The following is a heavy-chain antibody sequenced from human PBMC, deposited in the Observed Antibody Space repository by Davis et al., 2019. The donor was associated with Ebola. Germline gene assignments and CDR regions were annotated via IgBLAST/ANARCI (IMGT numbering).Heavy chain of an antibody. J-gene: IGHJ5*02. D-gene: IGHD2-2*01. CDR3: ARGRNSNQLGGWFDP. CDR1: GYTFTSYY. Sequence: ASVKVSCKASGYTFTSYYMHWVRQAPGQGLEWMGIINPSGGSTSYAQKLQGRVTMTTDTSTSTAYMELRSLRSEDTAVYYCARGRNSNQLGGWFDPWGQGTLVTVSS. CDR2: INPSGGST. V-gene: IGHV1-46*01.